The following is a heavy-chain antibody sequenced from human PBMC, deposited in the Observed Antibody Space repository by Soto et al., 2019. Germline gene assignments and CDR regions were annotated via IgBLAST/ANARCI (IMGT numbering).Heavy chain of an antibody. CDR2: INSDGSST. CDR3: AKDSDFWSGYYELDY. V-gene: IGHV3-74*01. J-gene: IGHJ4*02. D-gene: IGHD3-3*01. CDR1: GFTFSSYW. Sequence: HPGGSLRLSCAASGFTFSSYWMHWVRQAPGKGLVWVSRINSDGSSTSYADSVKGRFTISRDNAKNTLYLQMNSLRAEDTAVYYCAKDSDFWSGYYELDYWGQGTLVTVSS.